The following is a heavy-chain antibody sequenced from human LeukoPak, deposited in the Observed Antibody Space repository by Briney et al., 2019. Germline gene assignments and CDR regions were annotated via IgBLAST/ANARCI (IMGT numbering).Heavy chain of an antibody. CDR2: ISYDGSNK. CDR1: GFTLSSYD. V-gene: IGHV3-30*03. CDR3: ARHSWYYDILTGYYRWYFDY. D-gene: IGHD3-9*01. Sequence: GGSLRLSCAASGFTLSSYDMHWVRQAPGKGLEWVAVISYDGSNKYYADSVKGRFTISRDNSKNTLFLQMNSLRAEDTAVYYCARHSWYYDILTGYYRWYFDYWGQGTLVTVSS. J-gene: IGHJ4*02.